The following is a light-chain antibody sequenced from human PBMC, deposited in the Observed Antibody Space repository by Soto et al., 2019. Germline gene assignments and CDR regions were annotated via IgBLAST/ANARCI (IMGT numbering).Light chain of an antibody. CDR2: LGS. V-gene: IGKV2-28*01. CDR1: QSLLHSNGNNY. Sequence: EIVMTQSPLALSVTPGESASISCRSSQSLLHSNGNNYFDWYLQKPGQSPQHLIYLGSNRASGVPDRFSGSGSGTDFTLKISGVEAEDVGVYYCMQALQTPLTFGQGTRLEIK. CDR3: MQALQTPLT. J-gene: IGKJ5*01.